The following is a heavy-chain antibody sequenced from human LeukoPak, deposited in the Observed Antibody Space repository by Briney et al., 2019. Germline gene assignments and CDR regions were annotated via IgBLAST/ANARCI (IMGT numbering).Heavy chain of an antibody. V-gene: IGHV1-46*03. D-gene: IGHD3-9*01. CDR1: GYTFTRYY. Sequence: ASVKVSCKASGYTFTRYYIHWVRQAPGQGPEWMGMINPSGGSTTYAQNLQGRATMTRDTSTSTVYMELSSLRSDDTAVYYCARANYDILTGLKRPFDSWGQGTLVTVSS. CDR2: INPSGGST. CDR3: ARANYDILTGLKRPFDS. J-gene: IGHJ4*02.